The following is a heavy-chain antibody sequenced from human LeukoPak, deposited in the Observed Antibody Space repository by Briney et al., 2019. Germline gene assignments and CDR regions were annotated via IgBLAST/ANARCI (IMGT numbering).Heavy chain of an antibody. CDR1: GYTFTSYD. D-gene: IGHD6-19*01. CDR3: ARERYSSGRPIDY. CDR2: MNPNSGNT. Sequence: ASVKVSCKASGYTFTSYDTNWVRQATGQGLEWMGWMNPNSGNTGYAQKFQGRVTMTTDTSTSTAYMELRSLRSDDTAVYYCARERYSSGRPIDYWGQGTLVTVSS. J-gene: IGHJ4*02. V-gene: IGHV1-8*01.